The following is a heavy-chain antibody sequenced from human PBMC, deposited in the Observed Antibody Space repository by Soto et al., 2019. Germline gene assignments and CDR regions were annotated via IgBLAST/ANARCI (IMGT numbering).Heavy chain of an antibody. J-gene: IGHJ6*03. CDR2: ISGSGGST. V-gene: IGHV3-23*01. CDR1: GFTFSSYA. CDR3: ANVLLWFGEESHDMDV. D-gene: IGHD3-10*01. Sequence: PGGSLRLSCAASGFTFSSYAMSWVRQAPGKGLEWVSAISGSGGSTYYADSVKGRFTISRDNSKNTLYLQMNSLRAEDTAVYYCANVLLWFGEESHDMDVWGKGTTVTVSS.